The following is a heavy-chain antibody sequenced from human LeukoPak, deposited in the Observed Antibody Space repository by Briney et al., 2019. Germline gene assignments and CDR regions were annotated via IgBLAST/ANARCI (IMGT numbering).Heavy chain of an antibody. CDR3: ARGGLWELLEDAFDI. D-gene: IGHD1-26*01. CDR1: GFTFSSYG. CDR2: ISYDGSNK. V-gene: IGHV3-30*03. Sequence: PGGSLRLSCAASGFTFSSYGMHWVRQAPGKGLEWVAVISYDGSNKYYADSVKGRFTISRDNSKNTLYLQMNSLRAEDTAVYYCARGGLWELLEDAFDIWGQGTMVTVSS. J-gene: IGHJ3*02.